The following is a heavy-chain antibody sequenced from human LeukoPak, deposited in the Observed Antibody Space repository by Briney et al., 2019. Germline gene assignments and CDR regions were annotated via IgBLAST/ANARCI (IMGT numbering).Heavy chain of an antibody. Sequence: GGSLRLSCAASGFTFSSYDFHWVRQPTGKGLEWVSAIGTAGDTYYPGSVKGRFAMSRENAKNSLYLQMNSLRAGDTAVYYCARLREAAFDIWGQGTMVTVSS. J-gene: IGHJ3*02. CDR1: GFTFSSYD. V-gene: IGHV3-13*04. CDR2: IGTAGDT. CDR3: ARLREAAFDI. D-gene: IGHD1-26*01.